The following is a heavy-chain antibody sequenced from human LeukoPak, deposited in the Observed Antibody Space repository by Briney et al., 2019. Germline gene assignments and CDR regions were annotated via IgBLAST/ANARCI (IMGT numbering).Heavy chain of an antibody. Sequence: ASVKDSCKAFGYTYTRYYMHWVRQAPGQGLEWMGIINPSGGSTSYAQKFQGRVTMTRDMSTSTVYMELSSLRSEDTAVYYCARDLGDSTNSPFDYWGQGTLVTVSS. CDR3: ARDLGDSTNSPFDY. J-gene: IGHJ4*02. CDR1: GYTYTRYY. D-gene: IGHD2-2*01. CDR2: INPSGGST. V-gene: IGHV1-46*01.